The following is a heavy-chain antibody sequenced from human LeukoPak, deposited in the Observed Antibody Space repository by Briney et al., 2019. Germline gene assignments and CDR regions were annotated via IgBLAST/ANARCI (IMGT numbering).Heavy chain of an antibody. CDR1: GGSFSSGSYY. V-gene: IGHV4-61*01. Sequence: PSETLSLTCTVSGGSFSSGSYYWSWIRQPPGKGLEWIGYIYYSGSTNYNPSLKSRVTISVDTSKNQFSLKLSSVTAADTAVYYCARAVSNYDFWSGYYTDFAYFDYWGQGTLVTVSS. CDR3: ARAVSNYDFWSGYYTDFAYFDY. D-gene: IGHD3-3*01. CDR2: IYYSGST. J-gene: IGHJ4*02.